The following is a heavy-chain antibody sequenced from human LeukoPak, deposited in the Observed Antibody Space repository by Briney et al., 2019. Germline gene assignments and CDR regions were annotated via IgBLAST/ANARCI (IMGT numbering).Heavy chain of an antibody. V-gene: IGHV3-30-3*01. D-gene: IGHD1-1*01. CDR2: ISYDGSNK. CDR1: GFTFSSYA. CDR3: AREWGTGFDP. Sequence: GGPLRLSCAASGFTFSSYAMHWVRQAPGKGVEWVAVISYDGSNKYYADSVKGRFTISRDNSKNTLYLQMNSLRAEDTAVYYCAREWGTGFDPWGQGTLVTVSS. J-gene: IGHJ5*02.